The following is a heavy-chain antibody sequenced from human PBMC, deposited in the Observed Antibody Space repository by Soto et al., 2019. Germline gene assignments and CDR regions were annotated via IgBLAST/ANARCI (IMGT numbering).Heavy chain of an antibody. Sequence: GGSLRLSCVGSGFTFRTYSINVVLQSLGKGLEWVSSISSRSDIYYADSVKGRFTISRDNAKNSVSLQMNSLRAEDTAVYYCAREYTAWPLAYGLDVWGQGTTVTVSS. J-gene: IGHJ6*02. CDR3: AREYTAWPLAYGLDV. V-gene: IGHV3-21*01. CDR1: GFTFRTYS. D-gene: IGHD2-2*02. CDR2: ISSRSDI.